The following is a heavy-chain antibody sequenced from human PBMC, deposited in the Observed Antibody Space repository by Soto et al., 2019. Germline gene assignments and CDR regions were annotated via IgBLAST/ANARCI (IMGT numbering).Heavy chain of an antibody. V-gene: IGHV3-30-3*01. CDR2: ISYDETNK. D-gene: IGHD2-15*01. CDR1: EFTFSTYP. J-gene: IGHJ4*02. Sequence: PGGSLRLSCAASEFTFSTYPMHWVRQAPGKGLEWVAVISYDETNKYYADSVKGRFTISRDNSKNTLYLQMNSLRAEDTAVYYCAKDPVAVVVVLNSYFDYWGQGTLVTVSS. CDR3: AKDPVAVVVVLNSYFDY.